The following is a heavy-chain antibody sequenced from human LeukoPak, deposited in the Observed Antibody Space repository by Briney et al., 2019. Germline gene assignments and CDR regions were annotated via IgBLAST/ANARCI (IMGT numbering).Heavy chain of an antibody. D-gene: IGHD1-26*01. Sequence: GGSLRLSCAASGLTFSSYAMSWVRQAPGKGLEWVSAIRGSGGSTYYADSVKGRFTISRDNSKNTLYLQMNSLRAEDTAVYYCAKCDSGSYYGTAFDIWGQGSMVTVSS. CDR3: AKCDSGSYYGTAFDI. J-gene: IGHJ3*02. CDR1: GLTFSSYA. V-gene: IGHV3-23*01. CDR2: IRGSGGST.